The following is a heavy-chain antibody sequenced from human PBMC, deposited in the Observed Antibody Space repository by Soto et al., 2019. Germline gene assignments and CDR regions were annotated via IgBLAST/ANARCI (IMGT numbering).Heavy chain of an antibody. CDR2: IKHSGNT. CDR3: ARGPLTLLRFLEWLPNPTHYYFDY. V-gene: IGHV4-34*01. Sequence: QVQLQQWGAGLLKPSETLSLTCAVYGGSFSGYYWSWIRQPPGKGLEWIGEIKHSGNTNYNPSLNVRVALSVDTSKYQFSLKLISVTAADTAVYYCARGPLTLLRFLEWLPNPTHYYFDYWGQGTLVTVSS. CDR1: GGSFSGYY. J-gene: IGHJ4*02. D-gene: IGHD3-3*01.